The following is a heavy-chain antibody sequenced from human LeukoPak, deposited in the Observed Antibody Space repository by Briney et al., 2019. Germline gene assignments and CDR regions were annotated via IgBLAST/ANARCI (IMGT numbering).Heavy chain of an antibody. J-gene: IGHJ3*02. CDR3: ARDPYSSGWYKDAFDI. Sequence: PGGSLRLSCAASGFTFSSYSMNWVRQAPGKGLEWVSSISGSSSYIDYADSVKGRFTISRDNAQNSLFLQLNSLRAEDTAVYYCARDPYSSGWYKDAFDIWGQGTMVTVSS. CDR2: ISGSSSYI. CDR1: GFTFSSYS. V-gene: IGHV3-21*01. D-gene: IGHD6-19*01.